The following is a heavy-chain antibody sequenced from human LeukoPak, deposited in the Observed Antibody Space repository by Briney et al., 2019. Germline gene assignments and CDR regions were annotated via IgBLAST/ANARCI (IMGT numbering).Heavy chain of an antibody. J-gene: IGHJ4*02. V-gene: IGHV3-33*01. Sequence: GGSLRLSCAASGFTFSSYGMHWVRQAPGKGLEWVAVIWYDGSNKYYADSVKGRFTISRDNSKNTLYLQMNSLRAEDTAVYYCARVEYYDLWSGYYNYWGQGTLVTVSS. CDR3: ARVEYYDLWSGYYNY. CDR1: GFTFSSYG. CDR2: IWYDGSNK. D-gene: IGHD3-3*01.